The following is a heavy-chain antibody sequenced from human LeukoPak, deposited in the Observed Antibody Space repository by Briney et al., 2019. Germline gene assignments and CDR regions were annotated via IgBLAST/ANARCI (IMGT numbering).Heavy chain of an antibody. Sequence: GRSLRLSCAASGFTFRAYGMHWVRQAPGKGLEWLAIISYDGSNTYYADSVKGRFTISRDNSKNTLYLQMDSLRAEDTAVYYCARSLIPGRWYFDLWGRGTLVTVSS. CDR2: ISYDGSNT. J-gene: IGHJ2*01. V-gene: IGHV3-30*03. D-gene: IGHD3-16*01. CDR1: GFTFRAYG. CDR3: ARSLIPGRWYFDL.